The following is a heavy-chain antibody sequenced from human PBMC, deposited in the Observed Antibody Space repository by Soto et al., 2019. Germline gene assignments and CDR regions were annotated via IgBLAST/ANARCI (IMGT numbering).Heavy chain of an antibody. CDR1: GFTFSSDS. CDR3: ARDLNYGLFDY. V-gene: IGHV3-48*01. D-gene: IGHD4-17*01. CDR2: ISSSSRTI. Sequence: EVQLVESGGGLVQPGGSLRLSCAASGFTFSSDSMNWVRQAPGKGLEWVSYISSSSRTIYYADSVKGRFTISRDNAKTALYLQMNSLRAEDTDVYYCARDLNYGLFDYWGQGTLVTVSS. J-gene: IGHJ4*02.